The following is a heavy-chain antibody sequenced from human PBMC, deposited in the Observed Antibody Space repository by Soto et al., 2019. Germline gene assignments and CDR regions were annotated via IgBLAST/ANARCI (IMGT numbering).Heavy chain of an antibody. Sequence: QVNLVQSGAEVKKPGSWVKVPGRASGATFSSYAITWVRQPPGQGLEWMGGIIPIFGTANYAQKFQGRVTITADESTSTAYMELSSLRSEDTAVYYCARQRRHGYSYGYAFDIWGQGTMVTVSS. CDR1: GATFSSYA. CDR2: IIPIFGTA. CDR3: ARQRRHGYSYGYAFDI. J-gene: IGHJ3*02. D-gene: IGHD5-18*01. V-gene: IGHV1-69*12.